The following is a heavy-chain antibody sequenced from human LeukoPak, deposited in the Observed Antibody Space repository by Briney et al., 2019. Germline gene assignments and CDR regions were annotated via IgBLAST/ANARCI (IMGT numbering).Heavy chain of an antibody. D-gene: IGHD6-13*01. CDR3: ARGRTSRWYFDY. CDR2: ITSSSSTI. J-gene: IGHJ4*02. V-gene: IGHV3-48*02. Sequence: GGSLRLPCAASAFTFSNYNMKWVRQAPGKGLEWISFITSSSSTIYYADSVKGRFTISRDNAKNSLSLQMNSLRDEDTAVYYCARGRTSRWYFDYWGQGTLVTVSS. CDR1: AFTFSNYN.